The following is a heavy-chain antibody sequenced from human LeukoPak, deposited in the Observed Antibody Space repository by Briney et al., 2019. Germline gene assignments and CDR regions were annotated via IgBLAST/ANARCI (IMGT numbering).Heavy chain of an antibody. CDR2: ISYDGTNR. D-gene: IGHD2-21*02. Sequence: PGGSLRLSCAASGFTFSNYGMHWVRQAPGKGLEWVAIISYDGTNRYYADSVKGRFTISRDNSKNTLYLQMNSLRAEDTAVYYCARAPPPYCGGDCYPEYFQHWGQGTLVTVSS. J-gene: IGHJ1*01. CDR3: ARAPPPYCGGDCYPEYFQH. CDR1: GFTFSNYG. V-gene: IGHV3-30*03.